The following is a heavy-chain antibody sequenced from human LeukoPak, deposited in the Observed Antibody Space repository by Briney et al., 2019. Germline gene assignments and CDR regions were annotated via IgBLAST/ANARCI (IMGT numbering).Heavy chain of an antibody. J-gene: IGHJ3*02. CDR3: ARGVEQLVDDAFDI. Sequence: ASVKVSCKASGYTVTGYDINWVRQATGQGLEWMGWMNPNSGNTGYAQKFQGRVAITRNTSISTAYMELSSLRSEDTAVYYCARGVEQLVDDAFDIWGQGTMVTVSS. D-gene: IGHD6-6*01. CDR2: MNPNSGNT. CDR1: GYTVTGYD. V-gene: IGHV1-8*03.